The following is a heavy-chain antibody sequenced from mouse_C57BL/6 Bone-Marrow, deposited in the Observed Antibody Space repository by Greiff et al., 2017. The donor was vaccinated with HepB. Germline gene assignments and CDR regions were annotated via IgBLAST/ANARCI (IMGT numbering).Heavy chain of an antibody. V-gene: IGHV1-9*01. J-gene: IGHJ1*03. CDR3: ARRGATVVATPYFDV. CDR2: ILPGSGST. CDR1: GYTFTGYW. Sequence: VQLQESGAELMKPGASVKLSCKATGYTFTGYWIEWVKQRPGHGLEWIGEILPGSGSTNYNEKFKGKATFTADTSSNTAYMQLSSLTTEDSAIYYCARRGATVVATPYFDVWGTGTTVTVSS. D-gene: IGHD1-1*01.